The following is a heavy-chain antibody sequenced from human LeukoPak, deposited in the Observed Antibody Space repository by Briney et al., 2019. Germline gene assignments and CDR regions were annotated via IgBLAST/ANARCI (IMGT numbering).Heavy chain of an antibody. J-gene: IGHJ4*02. CDR3: ARGRGYYDSSAYLPDY. CDR1: GGSFSGNY. CDR2: INHSGST. Sequence: SETLSLTCAVYGGSFSGNYWSWIRQPPGKGLEWIGEINHSGSTNYNPSLKSRVTISVDTSKNQFSLKLSSVTAADTAVYYCARGRGYYDSSAYLPDYWGQGTLVTVSS. D-gene: IGHD3-22*01. V-gene: IGHV4-34*01.